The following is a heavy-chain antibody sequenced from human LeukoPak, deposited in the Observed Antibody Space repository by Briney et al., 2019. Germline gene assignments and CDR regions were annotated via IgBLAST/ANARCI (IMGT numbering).Heavy chain of an antibody. CDR2: ISAYNGNT. Sequence: ASVKVSCKASGYTFTTYAMHWVRQAPGQGLEWMGWISAYNGNTNYAQKLQGRVTMTTDTSTSTAYMELRSLRSDDTAVYHCAREGLRRVFDIWGQGTMVTVSS. CDR3: AREGLRRVFDI. J-gene: IGHJ3*02. CDR1: GYTFTTYA. V-gene: IGHV1-18*01.